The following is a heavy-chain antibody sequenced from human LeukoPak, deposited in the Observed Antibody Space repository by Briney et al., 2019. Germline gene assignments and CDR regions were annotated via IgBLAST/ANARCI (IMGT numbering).Heavy chain of an antibody. CDR2: INHSGST. CDR1: GGSFSGYY. Sequence: PSETLSPTCAVYGGSFSGYYWSWIRQPPGKGLEWIGEINHSGSTNYNPSLKSRVTISVDTSKNQFSLKLSSVTAADTAVYYCARGLIKNYDFWSGSYYFDYWGQGTLVTVSS. D-gene: IGHD3-3*01. J-gene: IGHJ4*02. V-gene: IGHV4-34*01. CDR3: ARGLIKNYDFWSGSYYFDY.